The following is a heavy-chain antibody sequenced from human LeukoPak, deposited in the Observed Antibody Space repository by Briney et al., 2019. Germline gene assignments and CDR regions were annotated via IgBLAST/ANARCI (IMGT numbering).Heavy chain of an antibody. J-gene: IGHJ4*02. CDR3: ARDPPLGSCSTISCPHLDY. CDR1: GFTFSSYS. CDR2: ISSSSSTI. D-gene: IGHD2-2*01. Sequence: GGSLRLSCAASGFTFSSYSMNWVRQAPGKGLEWVSYISSSSSTIYYADSVKGRFTISRDNAKNSLYLQMNSLRAEDTAVYYCARDPPLGSCSTISCPHLDYWGQGTLVTVSS. V-gene: IGHV3-48*04.